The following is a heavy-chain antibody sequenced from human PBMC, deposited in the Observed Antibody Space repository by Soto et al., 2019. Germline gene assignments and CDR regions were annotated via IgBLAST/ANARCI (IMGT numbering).Heavy chain of an antibody. CDR1: GYTFTSYD. CDR3: ARTLYGDNVDY. V-gene: IGHV1-8*01. D-gene: IGHD4-17*01. J-gene: IGHJ4*02. CDR2: MNPNSGNT. Sequence: QVQLVQSGAEVKKPGASVKVSCKASGYTFTSYDINWVRQATGQGREWMGWMNPNSGNTGHAQKFQGRVNMPRNTSTSTAYRELSRLRSEDTAVYYCARTLYGDNVDYWGQGTLVTVSS.